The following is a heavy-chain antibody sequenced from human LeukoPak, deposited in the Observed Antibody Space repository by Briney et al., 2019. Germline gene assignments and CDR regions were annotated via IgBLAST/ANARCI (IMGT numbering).Heavy chain of an antibody. CDR3: AKDALGPVAGPI. CDR2: IKQDGGAK. D-gene: IGHD6-19*01. CDR1: GFTFTNYW. V-gene: IGHV3-7*01. J-gene: IGHJ4*02. Sequence: PGGSLRLSCAASGFTFTNYWMNWLRQAPGKGLEWVANIKQDGGAKNYVDSVKGRFTISRDNSKNTLYLQMNSLRAEDTAVYFCAKDALGPVAGPIWGQGTLVTVSS.